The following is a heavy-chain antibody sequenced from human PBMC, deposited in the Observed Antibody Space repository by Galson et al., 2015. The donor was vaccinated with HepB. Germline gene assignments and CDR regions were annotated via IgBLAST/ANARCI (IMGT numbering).Heavy chain of an antibody. D-gene: IGHD1-26*01. V-gene: IGHV1-18*01. CDR1: GYTFSNYG. CDR3: ARDPGSGSLSVWDY. J-gene: IGHJ4*02. Sequence: SVKVSCKASGYTFSNYGIAWVRQAPGQGPEWMGWIGALNGNTNYAQKFQDRVTVTTDTSTTTAYMDLRSLRSDDTAVYYCARDPGSGSLSVWDYWGQGTLVTVSS. CDR2: IGALNGNT.